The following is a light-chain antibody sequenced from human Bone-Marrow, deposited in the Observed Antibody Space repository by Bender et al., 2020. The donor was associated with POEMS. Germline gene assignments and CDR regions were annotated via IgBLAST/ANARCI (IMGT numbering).Light chain of an antibody. CDR3: QSYDSSLSGWV. Sequence: QSVLTQPPSVSGAPGQRVTISCTGSSSNTGSGYDINWYQHLPGTAPKLLIYGYNNRPSGVPDRFSGFKSGTSASLAITGLQAEDEADYYCQSYDSSLSGWVFGGGTKVTV. CDR2: GYN. CDR1: SSNTGSGYD. J-gene: IGLJ3*02. V-gene: IGLV1-40*01.